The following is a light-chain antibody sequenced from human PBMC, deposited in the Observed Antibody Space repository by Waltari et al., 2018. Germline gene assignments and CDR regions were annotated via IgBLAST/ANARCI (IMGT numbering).Light chain of an antibody. V-gene: IGKV3-20*01. CDR3: QHYVRLPAT. Sequence: EIVLTQSPGSLPSPPGERVTFSCRASQRVSRALAWYQQKPGQAPRLLIFGASNRATGIPERFSGSGSETDFSLTISRLEPEDFAVYYCQHYVRLPATFGRGTKVEIK. CDR1: QRVSRA. J-gene: IGKJ1*01. CDR2: GAS.